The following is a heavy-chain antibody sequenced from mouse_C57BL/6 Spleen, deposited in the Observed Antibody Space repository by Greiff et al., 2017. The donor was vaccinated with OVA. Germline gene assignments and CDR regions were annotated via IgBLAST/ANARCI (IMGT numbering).Heavy chain of an antibody. Sequence: EVKVEESGGGLVKPGGSLKLSCAASGFTFSSYTMSWVRQTPEKRLEWVATISGGGGNTYYPDSVKGRFTISSDNAKNTLYLQMSSLRSEDTALYYCARGGGSSYFDYWGQGTTLTVSS. CDR2: ISGGGGNT. V-gene: IGHV5-9*01. J-gene: IGHJ2*01. D-gene: IGHD1-1*01. CDR1: GFTFSSYT. CDR3: ARGGGSSYFDY.